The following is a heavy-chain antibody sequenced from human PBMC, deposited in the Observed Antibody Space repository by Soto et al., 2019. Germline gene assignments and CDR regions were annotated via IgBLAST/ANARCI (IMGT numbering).Heavy chain of an antibody. J-gene: IGHJ6*02. Sequence: PGGSLRLSCAASEFTFSDYYMSWIRQAPGKGLEWVSYISSSGSTIYYADSVQGRFTVSRDNAKNSLYLQMNSLRAEDTAVYYCARNLGRGYGMDVWGQGTTVTVSS. D-gene: IGHD7-27*01. V-gene: IGHV3-11*01. CDR2: ISSSGSTI. CDR1: EFTFSDYY. CDR3: ARNLGRGYGMDV.